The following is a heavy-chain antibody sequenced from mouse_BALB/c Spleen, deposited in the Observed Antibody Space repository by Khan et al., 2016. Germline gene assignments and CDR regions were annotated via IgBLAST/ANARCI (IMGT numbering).Heavy chain of an antibody. CDR3: ARDPNAIGSDYCVGV. D-gene: IGHD2-14*01. V-gene: IGHV2-9*02. J-gene: IGHJ1*01. CDR1: GFSLTNYG. CDR2: IWAGGST. Sequence: QVQLKESGPGLVAPSQSLSITRTVSGFSLTNYGVHWIRQPPGKGLEWLGVIWAGGSTNYNSALMSGLSIAKDNSKSQVFLKMNSLHTDDTAIYYCARDPNAIGSDYCVGVWGAGTTVAVSS.